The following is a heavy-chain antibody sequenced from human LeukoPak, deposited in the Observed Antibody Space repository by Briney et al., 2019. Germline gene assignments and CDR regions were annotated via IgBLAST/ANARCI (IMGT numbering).Heavy chain of an antibody. D-gene: IGHD1-26*01. CDR3: AKGRYSGSPYYFDY. Sequence: GGSLRLSCAASGFTFSSYAMSWVRQAPGKGLEWVSAVSGSGGSTYYADSVKGRFTISRDNSKNTLYLQMNSQRAEDTAVYYCAKGRYSGSPYYFDYWGQGTLVTVSS. CDR1: GFTFSSYA. V-gene: IGHV3-23*01. CDR2: VSGSGGST. J-gene: IGHJ4*02.